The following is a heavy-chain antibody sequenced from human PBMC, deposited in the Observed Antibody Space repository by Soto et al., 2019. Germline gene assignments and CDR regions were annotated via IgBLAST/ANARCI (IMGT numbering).Heavy chain of an antibody. CDR3: ARGKGYGGLGPTKY. CDR2: IWYDGSNK. CDR1: GFTFSSYG. J-gene: IGHJ4*02. D-gene: IGHD5-12*01. V-gene: IGHV3-33*01. Sequence: QVQLVESGGGVVQPGRSLRLSCAASGFTFSSYGMHWVGQAPGKGLEWVAVIWYDGSNKYYADSVKGRFTISRDNSKNTLYLQMKSLRAEDTAVYYCARGKGYGGLGPTKYWGQGTLVTVSS.